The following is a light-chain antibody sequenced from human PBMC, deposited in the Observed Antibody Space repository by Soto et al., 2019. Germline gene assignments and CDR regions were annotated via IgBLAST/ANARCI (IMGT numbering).Light chain of an antibody. CDR1: QSVTGTY. J-gene: IGKJ1*01. V-gene: IGKV3-20*01. CDR2: GES. CDR3: QQYDGIRWT. Sequence: EIVLTQSPDTLSLSPGERATLSCRASQSVTGTYLAWYQQRPGQAPRLLIYGESSRATGVPDRFSGSGSGTDFTLTISRLEPEDFAVYHCQQYDGIRWTFGQGTKVELK.